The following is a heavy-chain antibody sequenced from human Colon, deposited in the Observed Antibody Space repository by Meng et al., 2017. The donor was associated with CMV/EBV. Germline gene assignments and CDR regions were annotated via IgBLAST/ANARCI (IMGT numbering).Heavy chain of an antibody. CDR2: INTHTGNP. V-gene: IGHV7-4-1*01. J-gene: IGHJ4*02. CDR3: ALEDILTGQYSFDY. D-gene: IGHD3-9*01. Sequence: SGEPPPALSFSWGRQAPGLGLGLMGWINTHTGNPTFAQGFTGRFFFSFDTSINTAYLDIRGLKIEDTAVYFCALEDILTGQYSFDYWGQGSLVTVSS. CDR1: GEPPPALS.